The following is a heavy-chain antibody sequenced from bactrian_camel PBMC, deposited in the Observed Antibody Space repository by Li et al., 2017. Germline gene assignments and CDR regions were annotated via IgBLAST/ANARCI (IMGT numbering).Heavy chain of an antibody. J-gene: IGHJ6*01. CDR3: AADRDDHWNTVAGRIRACILTVGEEDFRY. Sequence: HVQLVESGGGSVQDGGSLRLTCAAAGYNYASYCLGWFRQAPGKEREGVAAIDKFGGSIYADSVKGRFTISKDNAKSTLYLQMNSLKSEDTALYYCAADRDDHWNTVAGRIRACILTVGEEDFRYWGQGTQVTVS. CDR1: GYNYASYC. CDR2: IDKFGGS. D-gene: IGHD1*01. V-gene: IGHV3S55*01.